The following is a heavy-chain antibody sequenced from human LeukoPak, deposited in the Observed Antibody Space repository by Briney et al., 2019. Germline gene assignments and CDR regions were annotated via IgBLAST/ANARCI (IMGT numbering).Heavy chain of an antibody. J-gene: IGHJ4*02. V-gene: IGHV5-51*01. CDR3: ATVVGSGTFYPAEYLDS. D-gene: IGHD3-10*01. Sequence: TGESLKISCTGSGYTFKYYWIGWLRQMPGKGLEWMGIIYPDDSDTKYSPSFQGQVTISADKSINTAYLLWRSLKASDTAMYYCATVVGSGTFYPAEYLDSWGQGTLVTVSS. CDR1: GYTFKYYW. CDR2: IYPDDSDT.